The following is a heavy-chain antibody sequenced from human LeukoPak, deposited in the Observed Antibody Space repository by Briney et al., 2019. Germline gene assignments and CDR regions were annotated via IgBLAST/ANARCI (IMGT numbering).Heavy chain of an antibody. D-gene: IGHD6-19*01. J-gene: IGHJ4*02. CDR2: IYSGGST. CDR3: AKDLSSGWYPYYFDY. CDR1: GFTVSSNY. V-gene: IGHV3-53*05. Sequence: GGSLRLSCAASGFTVSSNYMSWVRQAPGKGLEWVSVIYSGGSTYYADSVKGRFTISRDNSKNTLYLQMNSLRAEDTAVYYCAKDLSSGWYPYYFDYWGQGTLVTVSS.